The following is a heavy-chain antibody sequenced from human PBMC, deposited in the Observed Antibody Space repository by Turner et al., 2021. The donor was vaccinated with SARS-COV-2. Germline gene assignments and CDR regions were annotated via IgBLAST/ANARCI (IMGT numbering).Heavy chain of an antibody. J-gene: IGHJ4*02. D-gene: IGHD3-22*01. Sequence: QVPLQESGPGLVKHSETLSLSCTVSGVSITSTNFFWGWIRQSPGKGREWMGTFSYSGSTFDNPSFKGRVTMSADPSKRQFFLRLTSVTAADTAVYYCARLYHHDTSGVDFWGQGTQVTVSS. CDR1: GVSITSTNFF. V-gene: IGHV4-39*01. CDR2: FSYSGST. CDR3: ARLYHHDTSGVDF.